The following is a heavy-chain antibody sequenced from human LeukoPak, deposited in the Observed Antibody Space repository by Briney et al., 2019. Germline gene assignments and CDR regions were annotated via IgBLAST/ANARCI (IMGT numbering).Heavy chain of an antibody. CDR2: IYHSGST. D-gene: IGHD6-19*01. Sequence: SETLSLTCTVSGGSISSYYWSWIRQPPGKGLEWIGYIYHSGSTNYNPSLKIRVTISVDTSKNQFSLKLNSVTAADTAVYYCARGLITVAGVIEYWGQGTLVTVSS. V-gene: IGHV4-59*01. CDR3: ARGLITVAGVIEY. J-gene: IGHJ4*02. CDR1: GGSISSYY.